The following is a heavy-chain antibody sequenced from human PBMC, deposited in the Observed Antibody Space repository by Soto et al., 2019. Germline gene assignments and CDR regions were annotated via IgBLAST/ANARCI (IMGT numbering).Heavy chain of an antibody. V-gene: IGHV3-23*01. CDR1: GFTFSSYA. J-gene: IGHJ4*02. CDR3: SIDHPRDSSGPKYYFDY. Sequence: GGSLRLSCEASGFTFSSYAMSWVRQAPGKGLERVTAISGSGGSTYYADSVKGRFTISRDNSKNTLYQQMNSLKDEDTAVYYCSIDHPRDSSGPKYYFDYWGQGTLVTVSS. D-gene: IGHD3-22*01. CDR2: ISGSGGST.